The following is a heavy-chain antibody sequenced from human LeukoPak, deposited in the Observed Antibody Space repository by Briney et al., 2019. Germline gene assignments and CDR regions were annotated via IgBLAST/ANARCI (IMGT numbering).Heavy chain of an antibody. Sequence: ASVTVSCKASGYTFTVYYMHWVRQAAGQGGEWMGWINLNRGGTNYAQKFQGRVTMTRDTSISTPYMELSRLTSDDTAVYYCARELVLGWNDSFGMDVWGQGTTVTVSS. D-gene: IGHD1-1*01. CDR1: GYTFTVYY. V-gene: IGHV1-2*02. CDR2: INLNRGGT. CDR3: ARELVLGWNDSFGMDV. J-gene: IGHJ6*02.